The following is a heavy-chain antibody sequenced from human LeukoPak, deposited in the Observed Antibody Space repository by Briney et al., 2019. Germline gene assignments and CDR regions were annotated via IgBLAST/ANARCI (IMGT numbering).Heavy chain of an antibody. D-gene: IGHD6-13*01. CDR3: ARTDRAAAYNDY. J-gene: IGHJ4*02. V-gene: IGHV4-59*01. CDR1: GGSFSSYY. Sequence: SETLSLTCAVYGGSFSSYYWSWIRQPPGKGLEWIGYIYYSGSTNYNPSLKSRVTISVDTSKNQFSLKLSSVTAADTAVYYCARTDRAAAYNDYWGQGTLVTVSS. CDR2: IYYSGST.